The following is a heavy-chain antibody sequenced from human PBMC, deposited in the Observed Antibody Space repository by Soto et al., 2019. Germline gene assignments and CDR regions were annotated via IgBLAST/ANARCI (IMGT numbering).Heavy chain of an antibody. Sequence: GGSLRLSCAASGFTFSSYSMNWVRQAPGKGLEWVSSISSSSSYIYYADSVKGRFTISRDNAKNSLYLQMKSLRAEDTAVYYCARDPGSRDFWSPKNYYYYYMDVWGKGTTVTVSS. CDR1: GFTFSSYS. V-gene: IGHV3-21*01. J-gene: IGHJ6*03. CDR3: ARDPGSRDFWSPKNYYYYYMDV. D-gene: IGHD3-3*01. CDR2: ISSSSSYI.